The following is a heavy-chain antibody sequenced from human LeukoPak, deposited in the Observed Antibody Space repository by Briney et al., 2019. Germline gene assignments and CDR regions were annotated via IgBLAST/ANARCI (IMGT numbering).Heavy chain of an antibody. J-gene: IGHJ4*02. Sequence: GGSLRLSCAASGFTFSDYSMEWVRQAPGKGLEWLANIKQDGSEKYYVDSVKGRFTISRDNAKNSLYLQMNSLRVEDTAVYYCARPGRGTAYWGQGTLVTVSS. CDR3: ARPGRGTAY. D-gene: IGHD3-16*01. CDR1: GFTFSDYS. V-gene: IGHV3-7*01. CDR2: IKQDGSEK.